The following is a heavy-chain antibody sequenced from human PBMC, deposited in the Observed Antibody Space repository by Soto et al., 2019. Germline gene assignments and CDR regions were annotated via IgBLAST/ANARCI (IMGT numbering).Heavy chain of an antibody. CDR2: ISDSGSLT. V-gene: IGHV3-23*01. J-gene: IGHJ3*02. CDR3: ARRTFGSSRSFDI. D-gene: IGHD6-6*01. CDR1: GFAFSSHP. Sequence: GWSLRLSCASSGFAFSSHPMIWVRHAPEKGLEWVAVISDSGSLTYNADSVRGRFTISRDNSKNTLYLQMNSLRAEDTAVYYCARRTFGSSRSFDIWGQGTMVTVSS.